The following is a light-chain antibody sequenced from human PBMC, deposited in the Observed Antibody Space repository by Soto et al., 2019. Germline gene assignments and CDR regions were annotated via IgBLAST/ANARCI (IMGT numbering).Light chain of an antibody. J-gene: IGLJ7*01. Sequence: QSVLTQPPSVSGAPGQRVTISCTGSSSNIGAGYDVHWYQQLPGTAPKLLIYGNSNRPSGVPDRFSGSKSGTSASLAITGLQAEAEADYYCQSYDSSLSNAVFGGGTQLTVL. CDR3: QSYDSSLSNAV. CDR2: GNS. V-gene: IGLV1-40*01. CDR1: SSNIGAGYD.